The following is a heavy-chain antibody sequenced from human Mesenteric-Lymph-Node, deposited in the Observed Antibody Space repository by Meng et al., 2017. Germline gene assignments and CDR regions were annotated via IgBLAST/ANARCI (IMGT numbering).Heavy chain of an antibody. CDR1: GGSFSGYY. D-gene: IGHD6-13*01. CDR2: INHSGST. CDR3: ARVAAAGNEWFDP. J-gene: IGHJ5*02. Sequence: VQLQQWGAGLLNPSETLSLTCAVYGGSFSGYYWSWIRQPPGKGLEWIGEINHSGSTNYNPSLKSRVTISVDTSKNQFSLKLGSVTAADTAVYYCARVAAAGNEWFDPWGQGTLVTVSS. V-gene: IGHV4-34*01.